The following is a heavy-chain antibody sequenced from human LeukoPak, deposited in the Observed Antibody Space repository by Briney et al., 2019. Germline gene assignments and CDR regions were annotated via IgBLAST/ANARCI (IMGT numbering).Heavy chain of an antibody. CDR3: ARVLAVAGRNWYFDL. CDR2: IGTAGYT. D-gene: IGHD6-19*01. V-gene: IGHV3-13*04. CDR1: GFTFSSYD. Sequence: GGSLRLSCAASGFTFSSYDMHWVRHTKGKGLEWVSVIGTAGYTYYSGSVKGRFTISRENAENSLYLQMNSLRAGDTAVYYCARVLAVAGRNWYFDLWGRGTLVTVSS. J-gene: IGHJ2*01.